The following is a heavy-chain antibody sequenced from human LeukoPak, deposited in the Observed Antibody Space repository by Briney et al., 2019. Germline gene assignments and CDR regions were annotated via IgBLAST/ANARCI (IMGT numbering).Heavy chain of an antibody. Sequence: SETLSLTCTVSGGSISDYYWSWIRQPPGKGLEWIGYIYYSGSTNYNPSLKSRVTISVDTSKNQFSLKLSSVTAADTAVYYCASLSGGGPGGSDYWGQGTLVTVSS. CDR3: ASLSGGGPGGSDY. J-gene: IGHJ4*02. D-gene: IGHD2-15*01. V-gene: IGHV4-59*12. CDR1: GGSISDYY. CDR2: IYYSGST.